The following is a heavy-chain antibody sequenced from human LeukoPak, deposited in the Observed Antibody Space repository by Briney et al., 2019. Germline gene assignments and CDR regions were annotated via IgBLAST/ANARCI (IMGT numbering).Heavy chain of an antibody. CDR3: ARAYSSSSMAFDI. V-gene: IGHV4-39*07. D-gene: IGHD6-6*01. CDR2: IFYSGST. J-gene: IGHJ3*02. CDR1: GGSISSSSYY. Sequence: SETLSLTCTVSGGSISSSSYYWGWIRQPPGKGLEWIGSIFYSGSTNYNPSLKSRVTISVDTSKNQFSLKLSSVTAADTAVYYCARAYSSSSMAFDIWGQGTMVTVSS.